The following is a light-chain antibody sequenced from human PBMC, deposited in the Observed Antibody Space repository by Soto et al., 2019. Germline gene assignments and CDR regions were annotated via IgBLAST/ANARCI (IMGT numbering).Light chain of an antibody. CDR2: GAS. Sequence: EVVMTQSPATLSVSPGERATLSCRASQNIDTNLAWYQKKPGQAPRLLIYGASNRATAMPAMFSGGGSGTEFTLTITSLQSEDFAVYYGQHHSSWRFSEGTTVEIK. V-gene: IGKV3-15*01. CDR3: QHHSSWR. CDR1: QNIDTN. J-gene: IGKJ4*01.